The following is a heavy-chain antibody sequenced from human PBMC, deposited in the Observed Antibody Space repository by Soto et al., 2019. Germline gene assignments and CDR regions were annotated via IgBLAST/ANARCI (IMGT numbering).Heavy chain of an antibody. D-gene: IGHD2-2*03. V-gene: IGHV1-8*01. CDR3: ARRPGYCSSTSCYRPLDY. CDR2: MNPNSGNT. CDR1: GYTFTSYY. Sequence: ASVKVSCNASGYTFTSYYINWVRQATGQGLEWMGWMNPNSGNTGYAQKFQGRVTMTRNTSISTAYMELSSLRSEDTAVYYCARRPGYCSSTSCYRPLDYWGQGTLVTVSS. J-gene: IGHJ4*02.